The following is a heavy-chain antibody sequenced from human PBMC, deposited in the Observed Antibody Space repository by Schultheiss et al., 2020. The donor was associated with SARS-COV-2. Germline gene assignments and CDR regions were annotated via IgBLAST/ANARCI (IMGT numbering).Heavy chain of an antibody. CDR1: GGSISSSSYY. D-gene: IGHD2-21*01. CDR2: INHSGST. CDR3: ARPTTIVVDWYFDL. J-gene: IGHJ2*01. V-gene: IGHV4-39*07. Sequence: SETLSLTCTVSGGSISSSSYYWGWIRQPPGKGLEWIGEINHSGSTNYNPSLKSRVTISVDTSKNQFSLKLSSVTPEDTAVYYCARPTTIVVDWYFDLWGRGTLVTVSS.